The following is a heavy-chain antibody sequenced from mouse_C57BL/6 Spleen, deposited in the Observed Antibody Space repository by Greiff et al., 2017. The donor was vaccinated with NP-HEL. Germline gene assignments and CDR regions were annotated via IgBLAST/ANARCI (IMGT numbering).Heavy chain of an antibody. Sequence: EVQRVESGGGLVKPGGSLKLSCAASGFTFSSYTMSWVRQTPEKRLEWVATISGGGGNTYYPDSVKGRFTISRDNAKNTLYLQMSSLRSEDTALYYCARPSDGSIPFAYWGQGTLVTVSA. CDR3: ARPSDGSIPFAY. J-gene: IGHJ3*01. CDR2: ISGGGGNT. CDR1: GFTFSSYT. D-gene: IGHD1-1*01. V-gene: IGHV5-9*01.